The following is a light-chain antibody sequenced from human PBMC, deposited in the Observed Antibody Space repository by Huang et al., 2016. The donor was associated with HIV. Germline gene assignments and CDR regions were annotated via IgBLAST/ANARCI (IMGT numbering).Light chain of an antibody. CDR1: QNISSW. Sequence: DIQMTQSPSTLSAFVGDRLTTTCRASQNISSWLAWYQQKPGKAPRLLSYEISSLESGVTSRCSGSGSGTEFTLTISSLQPDDIGTYYCQYGETFGQGAKVEVK. CDR3: QYGET. J-gene: IGKJ1*01. V-gene: IGKV1-5*03. CDR2: EIS.